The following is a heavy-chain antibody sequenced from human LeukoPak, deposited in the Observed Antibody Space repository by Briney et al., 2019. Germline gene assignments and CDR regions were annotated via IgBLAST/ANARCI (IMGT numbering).Heavy chain of an antibody. CDR2: IYTSGST. CDR1: GGSISSYY. D-gene: IGHD5-18*01. J-gene: IGHJ4*02. V-gene: IGHV4-4*07. CDR3: ARVRIQLWWGYFDY. Sequence: SETLSLTCTVSGGSISSYYWSWIRQPAGKGLEWIGRIYTSGSTNYNPSLKSRVTMSVDTSKNQFSLKLSSVTAVDTAVYYCARVRIQLWWGYFDYWGQGTLVTVSS.